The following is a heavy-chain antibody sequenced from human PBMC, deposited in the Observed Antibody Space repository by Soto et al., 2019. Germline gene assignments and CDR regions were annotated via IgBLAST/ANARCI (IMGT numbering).Heavy chain of an antibody. CDR2: ISYDGRSK. CDR3: ARGLKPPDAAADVGNYNWFDP. V-gene: IGHV3-33*05. J-gene: IGHJ5*02. Sequence: GGSLRLSCEASGFTFSIYGMHWVRLAPGKGLEWVAVISYDGRSKYYSDSVKSRVTISVDTSKNQFSLKLSSVTAADTAVYYCARGLKPPDAAADVGNYNWFDPWGQGTLVTVSS. D-gene: IGHD6-25*01. CDR1: GFTFSIYG.